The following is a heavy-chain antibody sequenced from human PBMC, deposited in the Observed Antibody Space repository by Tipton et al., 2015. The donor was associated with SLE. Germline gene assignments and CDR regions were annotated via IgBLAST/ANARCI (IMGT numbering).Heavy chain of an antibody. Sequence: TLSLTCAVSGYSISSGYYWGWIRQPPGKGLEWIGSIYHSGSTYYNPSLKSRVTISVDTSKNQFSLKLSSVTAADTAVYYCARLVSGAPPGYCSSTSCSEDFDYWGQGTLVTVSS. D-gene: IGHD2-2*03. J-gene: IGHJ4*02. CDR2: IYHSGST. CDR1: GYSISSGYY. CDR3: ARLVSGAPPGYCSSTSCSEDFDY. V-gene: IGHV4-38-2*01.